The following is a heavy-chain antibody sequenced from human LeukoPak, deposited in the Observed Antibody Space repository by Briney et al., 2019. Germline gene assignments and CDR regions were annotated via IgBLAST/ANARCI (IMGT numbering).Heavy chain of an antibody. D-gene: IGHD3-3*01. V-gene: IGHV3-23*01. Sequence: GGSLRLSCVDSGLTFCSYATSWVRQAPGKGLEWVSGIIGNGGSTDYADSVKGRFTISRDNSKNTVFLQMNSLRAEDTAVYYCAKRIDFWSGHPGFDYCGQGTLVTVSS. J-gene: IGHJ4*02. CDR3: AKRIDFWSGHPGFDY. CDR2: IIGNGGST. CDR1: GLTFCSYA.